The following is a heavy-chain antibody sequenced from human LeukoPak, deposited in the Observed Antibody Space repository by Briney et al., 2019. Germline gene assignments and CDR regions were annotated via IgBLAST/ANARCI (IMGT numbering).Heavy chain of an antibody. CDR1: GGSISSYY. CDR2: IYYSGST. V-gene: IGHV4-59*08. CDR3: ARQVGYCSSTSCYTGDYYYYMDV. Sequence: SETLSLTCTVSGGSISSYYWSWIRQPPGKGLEWIGYIYYSGSTNYNPSLQSRVTISVDTSKNQFSLKLSSVTAADTAVYYCARQVGYCSSTSCYTGDYYYYMDVWGKGTTVTVSS. J-gene: IGHJ6*03. D-gene: IGHD2-2*02.